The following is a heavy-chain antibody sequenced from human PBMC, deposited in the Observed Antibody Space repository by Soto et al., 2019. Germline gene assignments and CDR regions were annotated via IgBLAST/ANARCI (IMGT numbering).Heavy chain of an antibody. V-gene: IGHV4-34*01. CDR3: ARDVGYGSGSHYYYGMDV. Sequence: KTSETLSLTCAVYGGSFSGYYWSWIRQPPGKGLEWIGEINHSGSTNYNPSLKSRVTISVDTSKNQFSLKLSSVTAADTAVYYCARDVGYGSGSHYYYGMDVWGQGTTVTVSS. CDR1: GGSFSGYY. J-gene: IGHJ6*02. D-gene: IGHD3-10*01. CDR2: INHSGST.